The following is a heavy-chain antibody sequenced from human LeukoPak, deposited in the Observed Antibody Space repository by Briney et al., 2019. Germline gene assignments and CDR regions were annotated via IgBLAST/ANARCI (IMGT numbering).Heavy chain of an antibody. V-gene: IGHV1-24*01. CDR3: ATDLTHSVYYFDY. Sequence: ASVKVSCKASGYTLTELSMHWVRQAPGNGLEWMGGFDPEDGETIYAQKFQGRVTMTEDTSTDTAYMELSSLRSEDTAVYYCATDLTHSVYYFDYWGQGTLVTVSS. CDR2: FDPEDGET. CDR1: GYTLTELS. D-gene: IGHD5/OR15-5a*01. J-gene: IGHJ4*02.